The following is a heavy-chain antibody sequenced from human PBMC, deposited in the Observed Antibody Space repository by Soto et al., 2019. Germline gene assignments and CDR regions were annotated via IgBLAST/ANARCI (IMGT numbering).Heavy chain of an antibody. J-gene: IGHJ3*02. V-gene: IGHV3-20*04. CDR3: ARDSMYYDILDI. CDR2: INWNGGST. D-gene: IGHD3-9*01. Sequence: GGSLRLCCAASGFTFVDYGMSWVRQAPGKGLEWVSGINWNGGSTGYADSVKGRFTISRDNAKNSLYLQMNSLRAEDTALYYCARDSMYYDILDIWGQGTMVTVSS. CDR1: GFTFVDYG.